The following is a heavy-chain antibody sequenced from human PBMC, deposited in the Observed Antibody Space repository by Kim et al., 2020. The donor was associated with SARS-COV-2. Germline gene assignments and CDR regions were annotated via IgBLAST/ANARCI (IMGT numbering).Heavy chain of an antibody. CDR3: ARGPTVTDFDY. Sequence: TYYADSVKGRFTISRDNAKNSLYLQMNSLRAEDTAVYYCARGPTVTDFDYWGQGTLVTVSS. J-gene: IGHJ4*02. V-gene: IGHV3-21*01. CDR2: T. D-gene: IGHD4-17*01.